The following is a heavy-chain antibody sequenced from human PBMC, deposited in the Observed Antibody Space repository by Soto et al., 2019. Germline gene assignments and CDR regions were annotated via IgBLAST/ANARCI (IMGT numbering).Heavy chain of an antibody. CDR2: ISASGGNT. V-gene: IGHV3-23*01. D-gene: IGHD6-13*01. CDR1: GFSFYNYA. Sequence: GGSLRLSCAASGFSFYNYAMSWVRQAPGKGLEWVSSISASGGNTDYADSVKGRFTISRDNSKNTLYLQMNSLKVEDTAMYYCAKDRSSSSPRVRFDPWGQGTLVTVSS. CDR3: AKDRSSSSPRVRFDP. J-gene: IGHJ5*02.